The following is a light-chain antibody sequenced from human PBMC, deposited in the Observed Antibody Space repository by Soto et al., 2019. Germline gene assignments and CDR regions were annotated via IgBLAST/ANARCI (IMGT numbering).Light chain of an antibody. V-gene: IGLV2-14*03. J-gene: IGLJ2*01. CDR1: SSDVGGYNF. Sequence: QSALTQPASVSGSPGQSITISCTGTSSDVGGYNFVSWYQHHPAKAPKLMIYDVSNRPSGVSNRFSGSKSGNTASLTISELQAEDEAHYYCSSFTSSDTLVVFGGGTKLTVL. CDR3: SSFTSSDTLVV. CDR2: DVS.